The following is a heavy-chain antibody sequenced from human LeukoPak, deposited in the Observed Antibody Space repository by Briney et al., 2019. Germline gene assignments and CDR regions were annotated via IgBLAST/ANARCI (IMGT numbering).Heavy chain of an antibody. CDR3: AKDPKWLRFSDWFDP. V-gene: IGHV3-23*01. Sequence: GGSLRLSCAASGFTFSSYAMSWVRQAPGTGLEWVSAISGSGGSTYYADSVKGRFTISRDNSKNTLYLQMNSLRAEDTAVYYCAKDPKWLRFSDWFDPWGQGTLVTVSS. D-gene: IGHD5-12*01. CDR1: GFTFSSYA. J-gene: IGHJ5*02. CDR2: ISGSGGST.